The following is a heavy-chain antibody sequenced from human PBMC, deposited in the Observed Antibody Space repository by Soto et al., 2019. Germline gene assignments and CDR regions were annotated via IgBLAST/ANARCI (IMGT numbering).Heavy chain of an antibody. CDR3: ARAHDFWGGRQQPIDS. Sequence: SSETLSLTCTVSGVSISSGGYYWSWIRQHPGKGLEWIGFIFYSGSTYYNPSLKSRVTISIDTSKTQFSLKLSSVTAADTAVYYCARAHDFWGGRQQPIDSWGQGTLVTVSS. CDR1: GVSISSGGYY. CDR2: IFYSGST. V-gene: IGHV4-31*03. D-gene: IGHD3-3*01. J-gene: IGHJ4*02.